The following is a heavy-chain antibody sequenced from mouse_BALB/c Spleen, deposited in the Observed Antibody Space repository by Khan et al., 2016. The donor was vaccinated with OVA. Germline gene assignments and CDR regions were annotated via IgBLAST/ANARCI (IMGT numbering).Heavy chain of an antibody. V-gene: IGHV14-1*02. CDR3: TRGGYSRWFAY. CDR2: IDPENGNT. Sequence: LKQSGAELVRPGALVKLSCKASGFNIKDYYMHWVKQRPEQGLVWIGRIDPENGNTIYDPKFQGKASITSDTSSNTAYLQLSSLTSEDTAVYYCTRGGYSRWFAYWGQGTLVTVAA. CDR1: GFNIKDYY. D-gene: IGHD2-3*01. J-gene: IGHJ3*01.